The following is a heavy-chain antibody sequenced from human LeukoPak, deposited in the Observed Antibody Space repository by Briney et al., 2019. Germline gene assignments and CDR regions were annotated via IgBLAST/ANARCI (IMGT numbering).Heavy chain of an antibody. CDR1: GGSISSGDYY. D-gene: IGHD3-3*01. CDR3: ASTSAPVLRFLEWPLAFDY. CDR2: IYYSGST. J-gene: IGHJ4*02. V-gene: IGHV4-30-4*01. Sequence: KPSETLSLTCTVSGGSISSGDYYWSWIRQPPGKGLEWIGYIYYSGSTYYNPSLKSRVTISVDTSKNQFSLKLSSVTAADTAVYYCASTSAPVLRFLEWPLAFDYWGQGTLVTVSS.